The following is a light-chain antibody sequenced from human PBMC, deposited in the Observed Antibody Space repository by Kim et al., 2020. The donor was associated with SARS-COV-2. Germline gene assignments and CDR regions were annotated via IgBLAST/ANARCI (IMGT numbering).Light chain of an antibody. CDR3: QKYNSAPRT. V-gene: IGKV1-27*01. Sequence: ASVRDRLTITCPASQGISNYLAWYQQKPEKVPKLLIYAASALESGVPSRFSGSGSGTDFTLTISSLQPEDVATYYCQKYNSAPRTFGQGTKVDIK. J-gene: IGKJ1*01. CDR2: AAS. CDR1: QGISNY.